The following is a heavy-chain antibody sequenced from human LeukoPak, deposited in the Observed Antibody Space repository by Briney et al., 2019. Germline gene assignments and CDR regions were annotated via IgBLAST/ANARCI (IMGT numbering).Heavy chain of an antibody. J-gene: IGHJ4*02. V-gene: IGHV3-48*03. CDR2: ISSSGITI. D-gene: IGHD4-23*01. CDR1: GFTFSSYE. Sequence: PGGSLRLSCAASGFTFSSYEMNWVRQAPGKGLEWVSYISSSGITIYYADSVKGRFTISRDNAKNSLYLQMNSLRAEDTAVYYCAREVVTLFNDHWGQGTLVTVSS. CDR3: AREVVTLFNDH.